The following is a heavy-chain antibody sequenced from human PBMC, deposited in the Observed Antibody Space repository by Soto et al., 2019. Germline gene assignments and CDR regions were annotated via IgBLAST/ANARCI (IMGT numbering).Heavy chain of an antibody. D-gene: IGHD3-3*01. CDR3: ARVLLRITIFGVVISPSGMDV. CDR1: GYTFTSYD. CDR2: MNPNSGNT. Sequence: ASVKVSCKASGYTFTSYDINWVRQATGQGXEWMGWMNPNSGNTGYAQKFQGRVTMTRNTSISTAYMELSSLRSEDTAVYYCARVLLRITIFGVVISPSGMDVWGQGSMVTVSS. J-gene: IGHJ6*02. V-gene: IGHV1-8*01.